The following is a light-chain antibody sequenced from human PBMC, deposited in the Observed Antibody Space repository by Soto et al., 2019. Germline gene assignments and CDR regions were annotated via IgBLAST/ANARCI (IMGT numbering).Light chain of an antibody. CDR3: QQYNNSPIT. Sequence: EIVLTQSPATRSASPGERATLSYRASQTVNNNLAWHQQILGQAPRLVIYDIFTRATGVPTRISGSGSGTECTLTLSRLQSEDFEVYYGQQYNNSPITFGQGTRLEIK. CDR1: QTVNNN. CDR2: DIF. V-gene: IGKV3D-15*01. J-gene: IGKJ5*01.